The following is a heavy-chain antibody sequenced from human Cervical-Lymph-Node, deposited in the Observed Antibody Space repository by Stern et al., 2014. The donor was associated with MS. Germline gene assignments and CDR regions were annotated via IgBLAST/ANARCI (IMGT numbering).Heavy chain of an antibody. Sequence: EVQLVESGGGLVKPGDSLRLTCSGSGFTFSASTMTWVRQSPGKGLELFASCIISGLCIHYTDSVKVRFTISRDNANNSVFLQMNSLRTDDTALYYCARGKDGRGAHWGQGILVTVSS. CDR3: ARGKDGRGAH. V-gene: IGHV3-21*01. J-gene: IGHJ4*02. CDR1: GFTFSAST. CDR2: CIISGLCI. D-gene: IGHD5-24*01.